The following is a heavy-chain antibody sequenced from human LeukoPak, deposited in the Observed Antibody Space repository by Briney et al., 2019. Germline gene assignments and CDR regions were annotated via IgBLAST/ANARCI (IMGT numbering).Heavy chain of an antibody. J-gene: IGHJ4*02. CDR1: GFTFSSYA. CDR3: VKDLSPMTTVTTWFDY. Sequence: GGSLRLSCAASGFTFSSYAMSWVRQAPGKGLEWVSGISGSGGNTYYADCVKGRFTISRDNSKNTLYLQMNSLRAEDTAVYNCVKDLSPMTTVTTWFDYWGQGTLVTVSS. D-gene: IGHD4-17*01. CDR2: ISGSGGNT. V-gene: IGHV3-23*01.